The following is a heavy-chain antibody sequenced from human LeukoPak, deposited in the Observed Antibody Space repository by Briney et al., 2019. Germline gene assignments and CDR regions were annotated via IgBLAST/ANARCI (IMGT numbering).Heavy chain of an antibody. CDR1: GFTFSSYE. CDR3: AAELSSGYFDY. J-gene: IGHJ4*02. V-gene: IGHV1-24*01. Sequence: PGGSLRLSCAASGFTFSSYEMNWVRQAPGKGLEWMGGFGPEDDEKMYAQKFQGRVTMTEDTSTDTAYMELSSLRSEDTAVYYCAAELSSGYFDYWGQGTLVTVSS. D-gene: IGHD3-22*01. CDR2: FGPEDDEK.